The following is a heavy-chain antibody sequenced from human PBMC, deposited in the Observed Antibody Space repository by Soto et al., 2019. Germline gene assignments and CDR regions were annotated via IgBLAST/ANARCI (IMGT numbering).Heavy chain of an antibody. Sequence: GGSLRLSCAASGFTFSSYSMNWVRQAPGKGLEWVSYISSSSSTIYYADSVKGRLTISRDNAKNSLYLQMNSLRAEDTAVYYCARDPTPYSGYGMVVDYWGQGTLVTVS. V-gene: IGHV3-48*01. CDR3: ARDPTPYSGYGMVVDY. CDR2: ISSSSSTI. CDR1: GFTFSSYS. D-gene: IGHD5-12*01. J-gene: IGHJ4*02.